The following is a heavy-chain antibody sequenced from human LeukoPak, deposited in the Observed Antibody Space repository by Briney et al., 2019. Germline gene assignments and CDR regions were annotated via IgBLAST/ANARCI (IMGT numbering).Heavy chain of an antibody. D-gene: IGHD3-10*01. CDR1: GGSISSYY. V-gene: IGHV4-59*01. J-gene: IGHJ5*02. CDR2: IYYSGST. Sequence: SETLSLTCTVSGGSISSYYWSWIRQPPGKGLEWIGYIYYSGSTNYNPSLKSRVTISVDTSKNQFSLKLSSVTAADTAVYYCARLWFGENWFDPWGQGTLVTVSS. CDR3: ARLWFGENWFDP.